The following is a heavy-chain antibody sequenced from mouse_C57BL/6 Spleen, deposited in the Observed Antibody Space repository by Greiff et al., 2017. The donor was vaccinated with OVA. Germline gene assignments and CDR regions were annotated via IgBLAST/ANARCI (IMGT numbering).Heavy chain of an antibody. CDR2: IDPSDSYT. J-gene: IGHJ1*03. Sequence: QVQLKQPGAELVMPGASVKLSCKASGYTFTSYWMHWVKQRPGQGLEWIGEIDPSDSYTNYNQKFKGKSTLTVDKSSSTAYMQLSSLTSEDSAVYYCARGSKRWYFDVWGTGTTVTVSS. CDR1: GYTFTSYW. D-gene: IGHD2-5*01. CDR3: ARGSKRWYFDV. V-gene: IGHV1-69*01.